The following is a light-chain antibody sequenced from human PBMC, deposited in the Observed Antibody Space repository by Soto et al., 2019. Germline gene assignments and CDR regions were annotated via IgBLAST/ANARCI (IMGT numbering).Light chain of an antibody. CDR1: QSVRSSF. V-gene: IGKV3-20*01. CDR3: QQYGDSPT. J-gene: IGKJ5*01. CDR2: DAS. Sequence: IGLTQSPGTLSLSPGERATLSCGASQSVRSSFLAWYQQKPGQAPRLLIYDASSRATGIPDRFSGSGSGTHFTLTISRLEPEDFAVYYCQQYGDSPTFGQGTRLEIK.